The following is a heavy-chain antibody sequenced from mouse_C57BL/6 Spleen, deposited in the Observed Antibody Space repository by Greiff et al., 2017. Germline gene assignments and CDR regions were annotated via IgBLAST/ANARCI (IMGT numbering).Heavy chain of an antibody. V-gene: IGHV1-9*01. D-gene: IGHD1-1*01. CDR2: ILPGSGST. CDR1: GYTFTGYW. J-gene: IGHJ3*01. Sequence: VQLQQSGAELMKPGASVKLSCKATGYTFTGYWIEWVKQRPGHGLEWIGEILPGSGSTNYNEKFKGKATFTADTSSNTAYMQLSSLTTEDSAIYYCARRGGYYYGSSSAWFAYWGQGTLVTVSA. CDR3: ARRGGYYYGSSSAWFAY.